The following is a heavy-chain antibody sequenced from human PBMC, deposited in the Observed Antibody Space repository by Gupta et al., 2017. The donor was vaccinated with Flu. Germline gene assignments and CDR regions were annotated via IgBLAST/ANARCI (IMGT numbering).Heavy chain of an antibody. J-gene: IGHJ3*02. CDR2: ISSSSSYT. V-gene: IGHV3-11*05. D-gene: IGHD4-17*01. CDR1: GLPFSAYY. Sequence: QVQLVESGGGLVKPGGSLRLSCAASGLPFSAYYLSWIRQAPGKGLEWVSYISSSSSYTNYADSVKGRFTISRDNAKNSLYLKMNSLRAEDTAVYYCARVGQSYGDYVLSLYAFDIWGQGTMVTVSS. CDR3: ARVGQSYGDYVLSLYAFDI.